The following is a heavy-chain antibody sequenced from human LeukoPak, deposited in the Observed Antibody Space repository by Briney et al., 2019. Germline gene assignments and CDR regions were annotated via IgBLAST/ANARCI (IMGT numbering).Heavy chain of an antibody. CDR1: GFIFSSFW. CDR2: IKEDGSEK. Sequence: GGPLRLSCAASGFIFSSFWMSWVRQAPGKELEWVANIKEDGSEKYYVDSVRGRFTISRDNAKNSLYLQMNSLRVEDTAVYYCARAPRSWGFDYWGQGTLVTVSS. V-gene: IGHV3-7*03. CDR3: ARAPRSWGFDY. D-gene: IGHD7-27*01. J-gene: IGHJ4*02.